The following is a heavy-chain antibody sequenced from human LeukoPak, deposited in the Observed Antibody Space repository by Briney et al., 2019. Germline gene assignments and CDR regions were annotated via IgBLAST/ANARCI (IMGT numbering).Heavy chain of an antibody. V-gene: IGHV4-34*01. CDR2: INHSGST. CDR1: GGSFSGYY. Sequence: SETLSLTCAVYGGSFSGYYWSWIRQPPGKGLEWIGEINHSGSTNYNPSLKSRVTISVDTSKNQFSLKLSSVTAADTAVYYCARERTTKYYGMDVWGQGTTVTVSS. CDR3: ARERTTKYYGMDV. J-gene: IGHJ6*02. D-gene: IGHD1-7*01.